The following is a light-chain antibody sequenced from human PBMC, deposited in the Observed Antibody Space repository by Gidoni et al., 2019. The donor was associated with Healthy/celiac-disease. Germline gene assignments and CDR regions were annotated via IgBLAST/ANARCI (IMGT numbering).Light chain of an antibody. CDR3: AAWDDSLNGWV. Sequence: QSVLTQPPSASGTPGQRVTISCSGSSANIGSTTVHWYQHLPGTAPKLLIYSNNQRPSGVPDRFSGSKSGTSASLAISGLQSEDEADYYCAAWDDSLNGWVFGGGTKLTVL. V-gene: IGLV1-44*01. CDR2: SNN. CDR1: SANIGSTT. J-gene: IGLJ3*02.